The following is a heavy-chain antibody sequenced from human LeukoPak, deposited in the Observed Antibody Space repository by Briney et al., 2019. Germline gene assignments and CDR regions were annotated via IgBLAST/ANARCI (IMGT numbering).Heavy chain of an antibody. J-gene: IGHJ4*02. D-gene: IGHD6-6*01. CDR1: GGTFSTYA. CDR2: IIPIFGTA. CDR3: ARAAYSSSYAAGY. Sequence: GASVKVSCKASGGTFSTYAISWVRQAPGQGLEWMGGIIPIFGTANYAQKFQGRVTITADESTSTAYMELSSLRSEDTAVYYCARAAYSSSYAAGYWGQGTLVTVSP. V-gene: IGHV1-69*13.